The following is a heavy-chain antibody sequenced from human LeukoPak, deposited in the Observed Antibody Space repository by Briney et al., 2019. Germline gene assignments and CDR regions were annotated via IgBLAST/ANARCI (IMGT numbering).Heavy chain of an antibody. J-gene: IGHJ4*02. V-gene: IGHV1-2*06. CDR1: GYTFTAYF. CDR3: ARAYDYNFDY. CDR2: INPVNGGT. Sequence: ASVKVSCKASGYTFTAYFIHWVRQAPGQGLEWVGQINPVNGGTNYAQKFQGRVTMTRDTSISTAYMELSSLRSDDTAIYFCARAYDYNFDYWGQGTLSPSPQ. D-gene: IGHD5-12*01.